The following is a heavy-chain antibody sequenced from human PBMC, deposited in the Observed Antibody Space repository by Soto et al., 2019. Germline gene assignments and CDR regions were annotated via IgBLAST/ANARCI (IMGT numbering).Heavy chain of an antibody. CDR3: ARVRWTVAGPGHFDY. Sequence: SETLSLTCTVSGGSISSSSYYWGWIRQPPGKGLERIGSIYYSGSTYYNPSLKSRVTISVDTSKNQFSLKLSSVTAADTAVYYCARVRWTVAGPGHFDYWGQGTRVTVS. CDR1: GGSISSSSYY. J-gene: IGHJ4*02. CDR2: IYYSGST. D-gene: IGHD6-19*01. V-gene: IGHV4-39*07.